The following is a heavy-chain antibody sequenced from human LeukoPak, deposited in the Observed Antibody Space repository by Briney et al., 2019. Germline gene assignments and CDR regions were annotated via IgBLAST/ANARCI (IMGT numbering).Heavy chain of an antibody. CDR2: IKQDGSEK. D-gene: IGHD2-2*01. V-gene: IGHV3-7*01. Sequence: GTSLRLSCAASGFNFKNYWMTWVRQAPGRGLEWVAKIKQDGSEKDYVDSVKGRFTISRDNAKNSLYLQMNSLRADDTAVYYCAAYQSLGFWGQGTLVTVSS. CDR3: AAYQSLGF. J-gene: IGHJ4*02. CDR1: GFNFKNYW.